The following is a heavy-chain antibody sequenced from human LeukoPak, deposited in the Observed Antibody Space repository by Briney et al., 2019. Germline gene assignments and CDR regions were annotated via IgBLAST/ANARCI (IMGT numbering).Heavy chain of an antibody. Sequence: SETLSLTCTVSGGSISSYYWSWIRQPPGKGLEWIGYIYYSGTTNYNPSLKSRVTISVDTSKNQFSLKLSSVTAADTAVYYCARDLPRSGRDAFDIWGQGTMVTVCS. CDR2: IYYSGTT. CDR3: ARDLPRSGRDAFDI. V-gene: IGHV4-59*01. J-gene: IGHJ3*02. D-gene: IGHD3-10*01. CDR1: GGSISSYY.